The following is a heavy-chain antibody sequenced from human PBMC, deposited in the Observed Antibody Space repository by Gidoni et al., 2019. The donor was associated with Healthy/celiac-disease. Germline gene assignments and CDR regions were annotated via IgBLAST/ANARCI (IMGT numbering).Heavy chain of an antibody. CDR2: IYYSGST. V-gene: IGHV4-39*01. CDR1: GGSISSSSYY. J-gene: IGHJ4*02. D-gene: IGHD3-10*01. Sequence: QLQLQESGPGLVKPSETLSSTGTVSGGSISSSSYYWGWIRQPPGKGLEWIGSIYYSGSTYYTPSLTSRVTISVDTSKNQFSLKLSSVTAADTAVYYCARLRGFGELSPLFDYWGQGTLVTVSS. CDR3: ARLRGFGELSPLFDY.